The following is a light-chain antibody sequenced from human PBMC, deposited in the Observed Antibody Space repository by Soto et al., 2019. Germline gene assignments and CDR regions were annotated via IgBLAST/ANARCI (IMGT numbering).Light chain of an antibody. Sequence: EIVMTQSPATLSVSPGERATLSCRASQSVRSKLAWYQQKPGQAPRLLMYGASNRATGIPARFSGSGSGTEFTLTISSLQPEDFAVYYCQQYNNWPPYTFGQGTKLEI. CDR1: QSVRSK. CDR2: GAS. J-gene: IGKJ2*01. V-gene: IGKV3-15*01. CDR3: QQYNNWPPYT.